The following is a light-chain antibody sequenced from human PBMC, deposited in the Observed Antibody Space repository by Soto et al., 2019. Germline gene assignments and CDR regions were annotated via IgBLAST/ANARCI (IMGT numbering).Light chain of an antibody. CDR1: SSDVGGYNY. CDR3: QSYDSSTVV. CDR2: EDN. J-gene: IGLJ2*01. Sequence: QSALTQPASVSGSPGQSITISCTGSSSDVGGYNYVSWYQQHPGKAPKLMIYEDNQRPSGVPDRFSGSTDGSSNSASLTISGLQTEDEADYYCQSYDSSTVVFGGGTKLTVL. V-gene: IGLV2-14*01.